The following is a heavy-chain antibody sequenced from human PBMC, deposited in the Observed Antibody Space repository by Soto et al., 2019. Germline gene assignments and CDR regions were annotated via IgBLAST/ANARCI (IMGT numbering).Heavy chain of an antibody. CDR1: GYSFTSYW. CDR2: IDPSDSYT. CDR3: ARSPPTGITIFGVAPPTGSMDV. D-gene: IGHD3-3*01. Sequence: ESVKMSCKGAGYSFTSYWSSWVRQMPGKGLDWMGRIDPSDSYTNYSPSFQGHVTISADKSISTAYLQWSSLKASDTAMYYCARSPPTGITIFGVAPPTGSMDVWGQGTTVSVSS. J-gene: IGHJ6*02. V-gene: IGHV5-10-1*01.